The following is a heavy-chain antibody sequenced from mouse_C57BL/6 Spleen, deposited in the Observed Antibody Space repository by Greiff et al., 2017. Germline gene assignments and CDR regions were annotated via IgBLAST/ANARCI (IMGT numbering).Heavy chain of an antibody. Sequence: EVKLQESGPGLVKPSQSLSLTCSVTGYSITSGYYWNWIRQFPGNKLEWMGYISYDGSNNYNPSLKNRISITRDTSKNQFFLKLNSVTTEDTATYYCARVDYDYEFAYWGQGTLVTVSA. CDR3: ARVDYDYEFAY. CDR1: GYSITSGYY. V-gene: IGHV3-6*01. CDR2: ISYDGSN. D-gene: IGHD2-4*01. J-gene: IGHJ3*01.